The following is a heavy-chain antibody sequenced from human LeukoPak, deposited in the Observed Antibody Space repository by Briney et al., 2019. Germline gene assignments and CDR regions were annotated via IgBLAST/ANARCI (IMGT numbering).Heavy chain of an antibody. Sequence: GGSLRLSCAASGFTFSNYAMGWVRQAPGKGLEWVSSISAGGESELYAASVRGRFIISRDNSKTTMYLQMNSLRAEDTALYFCARRESMIPFDYWGQGSLVTVSS. CDR2: ISAGGESE. CDR1: GFTFSNYA. V-gene: IGHV3-23*01. J-gene: IGHJ4*02. CDR3: ARRESMIPFDY. D-gene: IGHD3-16*01.